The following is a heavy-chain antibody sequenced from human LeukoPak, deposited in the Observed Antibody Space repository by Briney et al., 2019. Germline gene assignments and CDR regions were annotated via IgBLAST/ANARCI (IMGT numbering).Heavy chain of an antibody. V-gene: IGHV3-7*01. CDR2: LKQDGSEK. J-gene: IGHJ4*02. CDR1: VFTFSRYW. Sequence: GGSLSLSCAVSVFTFSRYWASCVRESPGKGLEGVGNLKQDGSEKYYVDSVKGRFTISRDNAKNSLYLQMNSLRAEDTAVYYCARDKVLWFGDQLDYWGQGTLVTVSS. D-gene: IGHD3-10*01. CDR3: ARDKVLWFGDQLDY.